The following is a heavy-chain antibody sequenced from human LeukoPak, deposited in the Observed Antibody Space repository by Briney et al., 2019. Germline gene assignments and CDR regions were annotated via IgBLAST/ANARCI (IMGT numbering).Heavy chain of an antibody. V-gene: IGHV4-38-2*01. D-gene: IGHD2-2*01. CDR1: GYSISSGYY. Sequence: SETLSPTCAVSGYSISSGYYWGWIRQPPGKGLEWIGSIYHSGSTYYNPSLKSRVTISVDTSKNQFSLKLSSVTAADTAVYYCASKLDCSSTSCYGGVDYWGQGTLVTVSS. J-gene: IGHJ4*02. CDR3: ASKLDCSSTSCYGGVDY. CDR2: IYHSGST.